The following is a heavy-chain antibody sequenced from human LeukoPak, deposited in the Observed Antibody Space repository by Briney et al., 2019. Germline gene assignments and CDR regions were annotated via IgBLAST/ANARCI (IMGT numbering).Heavy chain of an antibody. D-gene: IGHD5-12*01. CDR2: INPKNGGT. CDR3: ARASGSGYYGMDV. V-gene: IGHV1-2*02. Sequence: ASVKVSCKTSGYTLTDYYMHWVRQAPGQGLKRMGWINPKNGGTKYTQKFQDRVTMTRDTSISTVYMELSSLRSDDTAVYYCARASGSGYYGMDVWGQGTTVTVSS. CDR1: GYTLTDYY. J-gene: IGHJ6*02.